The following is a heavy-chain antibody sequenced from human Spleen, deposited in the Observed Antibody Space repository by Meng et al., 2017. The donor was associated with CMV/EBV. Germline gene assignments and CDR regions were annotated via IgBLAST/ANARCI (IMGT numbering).Heavy chain of an antibody. D-gene: IGHD2-15*01. V-gene: IGHV3-48*04. CDR3: ARDIAL. CDR2: ISSSGSTI. Sequence: GESLKISCAASGFTFSTYSMNWVRQAPGKGLEWVLYISSSGSTIFYADSVKGRFTISRDDAKNSVHLQINSLRVEDTAVYYCARDIALWGQGTLVTVSS. CDR1: GFTFSTYS. J-gene: IGHJ4*02.